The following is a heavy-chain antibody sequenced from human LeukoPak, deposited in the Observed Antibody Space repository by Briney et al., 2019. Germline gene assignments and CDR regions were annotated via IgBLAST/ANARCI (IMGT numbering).Heavy chain of an antibody. D-gene: IGHD6-6*01. CDR3: ARVSEYSSHLAFSERPTRPDYYYMDV. Sequence: SVKVSCKASGGTFSSYAISWVRQAPGQGLEWMGGIIPIFGTANYAQKFQGRVTITTDESTSTAYMELSSLRSEDTAVYYCARVSEYSSHLAFSERPTRPDYYYMDVWGKGTTVTVSS. V-gene: IGHV1-69*05. J-gene: IGHJ6*03. CDR2: IIPIFGTA. CDR1: GGTFSSYA.